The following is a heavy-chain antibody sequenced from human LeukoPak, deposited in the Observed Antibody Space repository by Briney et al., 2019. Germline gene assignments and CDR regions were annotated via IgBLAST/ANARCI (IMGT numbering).Heavy chain of an antibody. J-gene: IGHJ4*02. Sequence: SETLSLTCAVYGGSFSGYYWSWIRQPPGKGLEWIGEINNSGSTNYNPSLKSRVTISVDTSKNQFSLKLSSVTAADTAVYYCARGRSSSWYVYWGQGTLVTVSS. D-gene: IGHD6-13*01. CDR1: GGSFSGYY. CDR2: INNSGST. CDR3: ARGRSSSWYVY. V-gene: IGHV4-34*01.